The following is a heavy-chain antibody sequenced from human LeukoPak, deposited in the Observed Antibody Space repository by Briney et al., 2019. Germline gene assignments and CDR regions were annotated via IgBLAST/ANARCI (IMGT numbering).Heavy chain of an antibody. CDR2: IYNSGST. Sequence: KTSETRSLTCTVSGGSISSYYWSWIRQPPGKGLEWIGNIYNSGSTNYNPSLKSRVTISVDTSKNQCSLKLSSVTATDTAFYYCARGNTWLTSKWGQGTLVIVSS. V-gene: IGHV4-59*08. CDR3: ARGNTWLTSK. J-gene: IGHJ4*02. D-gene: IGHD3-22*01. CDR1: GGSISSYY.